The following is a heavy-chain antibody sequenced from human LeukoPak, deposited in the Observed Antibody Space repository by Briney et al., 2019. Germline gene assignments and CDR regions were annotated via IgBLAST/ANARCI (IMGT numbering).Heavy chain of an antibody. V-gene: IGHV2-70*11. J-gene: IGHJ6*03. CDR1: GFSLSTSGMC. CDR2: IDWDDDK. D-gene: IGHD2-15*01. CDR3: ARGDRRDYYYYMDV. Sequence: SGPTLVNPTQTLTLTCTFSGFSLSTSGMCVSWIRQPPGKALEWLARIDWDDDKYYSTSLKTRLTISKDTSKNQVVLTMTNMDPVDTATYYCARGDRRDYYYYMDVWGKGTTVTISS.